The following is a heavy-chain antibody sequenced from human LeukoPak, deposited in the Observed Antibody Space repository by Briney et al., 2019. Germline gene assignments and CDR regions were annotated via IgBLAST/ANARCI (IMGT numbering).Heavy chain of an antibody. CDR1: GFTVSSNY. J-gene: IGHJ6*02. V-gene: IGHV3-66*01. D-gene: IGHD6-13*01. CDR2: IYSGGST. CDR3: ARDGGSSWKNYYYYYGMDV. Sequence: GGSLRLSCAASGFTVSSNYMSWVRQAPGKGLEWVSVIYSGGSTYYADSVKGRFTISRDNSKNTLYLQMNSLRAEDTAVYYCARDGGSSWKNYYYYYGMDVWGQGTTVTVSS.